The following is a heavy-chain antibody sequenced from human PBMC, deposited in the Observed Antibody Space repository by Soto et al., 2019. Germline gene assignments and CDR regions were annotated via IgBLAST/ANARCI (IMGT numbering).Heavy chain of an antibody. CDR3: AAKTTAPYRG. J-gene: IGHJ4*02. D-gene: IGHD1-1*01. CDR1: GFTFSSYG. Sequence: QVQLVESGGGVVQPGRSLRLSCAASGFTFSSYGMHWVRQAPGKGLEWVAVISYDGSNKYYADSVKGRFTISRDNSKNTLYLQMNSLRAEDTAVYYCAAKTTAPYRGWGQGTLVTVSS. V-gene: IGHV3-30*03. CDR2: ISYDGSNK.